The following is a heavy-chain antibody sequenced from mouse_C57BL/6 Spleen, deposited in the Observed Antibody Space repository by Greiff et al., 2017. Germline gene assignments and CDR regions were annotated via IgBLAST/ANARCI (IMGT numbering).Heavy chain of an antibody. V-gene: IGHV1-80*01. J-gene: IGHJ2*01. Sequence: QVQLKQSGAELVKPGASVTISCKASGYAFTSYWMNWVKQRPGKGLEWIGQIYPGDGDTNDNGKFKGQATLTADNTSSTAYMQLSRQTSEDAAVYFCGRWDGSSDFGYWGKGTTLTVA. CDR2: IYPGDGDT. CDR1: GYAFTSYW. D-gene: IGHD1-1*01. CDR3: GRWDGSSDFGY.